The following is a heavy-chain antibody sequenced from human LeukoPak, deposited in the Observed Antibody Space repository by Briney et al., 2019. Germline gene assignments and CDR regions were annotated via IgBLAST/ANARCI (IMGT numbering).Heavy chain of an antibody. CDR3: ARDRGFYDTTGTFDY. CDR1: GFTFINYN. Sequence: GGSLRLSCAAAGFTFINYNVNWVRQAPGKGLEWVSYISSNGRHIYYADSMRGRFTISRDNAKNSLYLQLNSLRAEDTAVYYCARDRGFYDTTGTFDYWGLGTLVTVSS. V-gene: IGHV3-21*01. CDR2: ISSNGRHI. J-gene: IGHJ4*02. D-gene: IGHD3-22*01.